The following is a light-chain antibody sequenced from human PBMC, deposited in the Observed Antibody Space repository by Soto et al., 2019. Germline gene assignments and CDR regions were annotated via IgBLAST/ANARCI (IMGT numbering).Light chain of an antibody. CDR2: DTT. Sequence: QAVVTQEPSLTVSPRGTVTLTCGSSTGTVTSGHYPYWFQQKPGQAPRTLIYDTTNKHSWTPARFSGSLLGGKAALTLAGAQTDDEADYYCLLSYSGTNWVFGGGTKVTVL. CDR3: LLSYSGTNWV. V-gene: IGLV7-46*01. CDR1: TGTVTSGHY. J-gene: IGLJ3*02.